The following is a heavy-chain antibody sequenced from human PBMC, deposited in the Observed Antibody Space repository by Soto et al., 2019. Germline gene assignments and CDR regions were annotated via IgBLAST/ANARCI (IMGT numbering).Heavy chain of an antibody. Sequence: PGESLKISCKGSGCSFTSYWIGWVRQMPGKGLEWMGIIYPGDSDTRYSPSFQGQVTISADKSISTAYLQWSSLKASDTAMYYCARSIAAPRGYYYYGMDVWGHGTTVTVSS. D-gene: IGHD6-6*01. CDR2: IYPGDSDT. CDR3: ARSIAAPRGYYYYGMDV. J-gene: IGHJ6*02. CDR1: GCSFTSYW. V-gene: IGHV5-51*01.